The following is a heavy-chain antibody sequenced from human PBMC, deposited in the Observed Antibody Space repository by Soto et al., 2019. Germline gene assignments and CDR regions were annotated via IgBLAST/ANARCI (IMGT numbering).Heavy chain of an antibody. Sequence: GGSLRLSCAASGFTFISYAMIWVRHSPGKGLEWVSAISGSGGSTYYADSVKGRFTISRDNSKNTLYLQMNSLRAEDTAVYYCAKDKRYYDFWSGYYPYYFDYWGQGTLVTVSS. J-gene: IGHJ4*02. CDR1: GFTFISYA. D-gene: IGHD3-3*01. V-gene: IGHV3-23*01. CDR2: ISGSGGST. CDR3: AKDKRYYDFWSGYYPYYFDY.